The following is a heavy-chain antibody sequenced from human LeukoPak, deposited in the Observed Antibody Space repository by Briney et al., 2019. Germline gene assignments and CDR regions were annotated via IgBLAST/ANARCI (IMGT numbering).Heavy chain of an antibody. CDR3: AKMGAGSSWLKNAFDI. CDR2: IDTTGGI. CDR1: GFTFSRRD. V-gene: IGHV3-23*01. Sequence: PGGSLRLSCAASGFTFSRRDMNWVRQAPGKGLEWVSTIDTTGGIHYADSVRGRFTISRDDSKKTLYLQMNSLRAEDTAVYYCAKMGAGSSWLKNAFDIWGQGTMVSVSS. J-gene: IGHJ3*02. D-gene: IGHD6-13*01.